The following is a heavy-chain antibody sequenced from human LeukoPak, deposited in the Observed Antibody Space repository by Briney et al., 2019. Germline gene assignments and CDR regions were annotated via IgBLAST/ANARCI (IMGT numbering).Heavy chain of an antibody. Sequence: GESLKISCKGSGYSFARYWIGWVRQMPGKGLEWMGIIYPGESETRYSPSFQGQVTISADKSITTAYLQWSSLKASDTAIYYCARHGGPMSPGVTLDPWGQGTLVTVSS. V-gene: IGHV5-51*01. D-gene: IGHD4-23*01. CDR1: GYSFARYW. J-gene: IGHJ5*02. CDR2: IYPGESET. CDR3: ARHGGPMSPGVTLDP.